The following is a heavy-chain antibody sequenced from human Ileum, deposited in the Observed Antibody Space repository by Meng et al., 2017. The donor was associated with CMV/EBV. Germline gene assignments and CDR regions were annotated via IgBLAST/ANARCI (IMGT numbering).Heavy chain of an antibody. D-gene: IGHD2/OR15-2a*01. V-gene: IGHV1-8*01. CDR2: MNPNTGNT. CDR3: ARAYRRTYFGDY. CDR1: GYSFLSYD. J-gene: IGHJ4*02. Sequence: QVQLVKPGAEGKKPGASVKCACKTSGYSFLSYDINWVRQAAGQGLEWMGWMNPNTGNTGYAQKFQGRVTMTKNTSITTVYLELTSLTSEDTAVYFCARAYRRTYFGDYWGQGTLVTVSS.